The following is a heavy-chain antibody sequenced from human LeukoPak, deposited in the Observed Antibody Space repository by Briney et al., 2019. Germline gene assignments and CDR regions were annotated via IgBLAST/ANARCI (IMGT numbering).Heavy chain of an antibody. CDR1: GGSISSSSYY. V-gene: IGHV4-61*05. CDR2: IYYSGST. D-gene: IGHD6-6*01. Sequence: SETLSLTCTVSGGSISSSSYYWGWIRQPPGKGLEWIGYIYYSGSTNYNPSLKSRVTISVDTSKNQFSLKLSSVTAADTAVYYCARSIAARPLQYYYYYYMDVWGKGTTVTVSS. CDR3: ARSIAARPLQYYYYYYMDV. J-gene: IGHJ6*03.